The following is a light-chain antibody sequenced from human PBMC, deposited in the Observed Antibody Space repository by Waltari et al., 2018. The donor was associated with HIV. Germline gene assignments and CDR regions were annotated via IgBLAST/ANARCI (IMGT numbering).Light chain of an antibody. CDR3: AAWDDSLNGWV. CDR1: SSNIGSHT. J-gene: IGLJ3*02. V-gene: IGLV1-44*01. CDR2: MSS. Sequence: QSVLTQPPSASGTPGQRVTISCSGSSSNIGSHTVNWYQQLPGTAPKLLIYMSSPRPSGVPDRFAGSKSVTSASLASSGLQSEDEADYYCAAWDDSLNGWVFGGGTKLTVL.